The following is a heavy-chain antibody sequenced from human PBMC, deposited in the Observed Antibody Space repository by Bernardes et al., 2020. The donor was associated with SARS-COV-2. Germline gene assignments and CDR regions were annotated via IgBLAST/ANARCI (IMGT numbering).Heavy chain of an antibody. CDR3: AKSMLLYYDFWSGYSQRGYYVDY. D-gene: IGHD3-3*01. Sequence: GGSLRLSCAASGFTFSSYAMNWVRQAPGKGLDWISAISGSGGSTYYADSVKGRFTISRDNSKNTLYLQMNSLRAEGTAVYYYAKSMLLYYDFWSGYSQRGYYVDYWGQGTLVTVSS. J-gene: IGHJ4*02. CDR2: ISGSGGST. CDR1: GFTFSSYA. V-gene: IGHV3-23*01.